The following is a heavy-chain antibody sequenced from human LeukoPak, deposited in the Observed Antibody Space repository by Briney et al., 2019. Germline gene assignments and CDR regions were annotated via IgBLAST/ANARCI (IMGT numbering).Heavy chain of an antibody. CDR3: ATSESQTKFDF. Sequence: GESLKISCKGSGYRFTTYWIGWVRQLPGKGLEWMGIIFPGDSDTIYNPSFQGQVTISADKSINTAYLQWSSLKASDTAMYYCATSESQTKFDFWGQGTLVTVSS. V-gene: IGHV5-51*01. CDR1: GYRFTTYW. D-gene: IGHD1/OR15-1a*01. CDR2: IFPGDSDT. J-gene: IGHJ4*02.